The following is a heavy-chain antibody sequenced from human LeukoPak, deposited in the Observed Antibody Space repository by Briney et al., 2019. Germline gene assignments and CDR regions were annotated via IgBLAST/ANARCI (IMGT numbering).Heavy chain of an antibody. D-gene: IGHD5-12*01. CDR3: ARDLSIVATIPFDY. CDR1: GFTFSSYE. Sequence: GGSLRLSCAASGFTFSSYEMNWVRQAPGQGLEWVSYISSSGSTIYYADSVKSRFTISRDNAKDSLYLQMNSLRAEDAAVYYCARDLSIVATIPFDYWGQGTLVTVSS. J-gene: IGHJ4*02. CDR2: ISSSGSTI. V-gene: IGHV3-48*03.